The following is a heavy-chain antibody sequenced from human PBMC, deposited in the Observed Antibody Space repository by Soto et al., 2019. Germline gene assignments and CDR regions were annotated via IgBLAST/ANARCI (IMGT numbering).Heavy chain of an antibody. CDR1: GVSITSTDW. CDR3: AGSTADTTLKASSF. J-gene: IGHJ4*02. V-gene: IGHV4-4*02. Sequence: QEELQESGPGLVKHSETLSLSCAVSGVSITSTDWWSWVRQPPGKGLQWIGEVSLGGGANYNPSLKSRVTISVDNSKNHFSLTLNSVTAADTAVYFCAGSTADTTLKASSFWGQGTLVTVSS. CDR2: VSLGGGA. D-gene: IGHD4-4*01.